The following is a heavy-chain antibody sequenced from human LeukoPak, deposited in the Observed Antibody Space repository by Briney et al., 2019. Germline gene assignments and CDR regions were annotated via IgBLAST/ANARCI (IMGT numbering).Heavy chain of an antibody. D-gene: IGHD4-17*01. CDR3: ARASGDYGVYYFDY. J-gene: IGHJ4*02. CDR2: ISSSSSYI. CDR1: GFTFSSYS. Sequence: GGSLRLSCAASGFTFSSYSMNWVSQAPGKGLEWVSSISSSSSYIYYADSVKGRFTISRDNAKNSLYLQMNSLRAEDTAVYYCARASGDYGVYYFDYWGQGTLVTVSS. V-gene: IGHV3-21*01.